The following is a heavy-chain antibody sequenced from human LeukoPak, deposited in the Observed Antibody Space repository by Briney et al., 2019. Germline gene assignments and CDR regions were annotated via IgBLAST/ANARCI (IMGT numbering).Heavy chain of an antibody. CDR1: GFTFSSYG. CDR2: LSSSGSAF. CDR3: ARSARLMKGVVEVTALDD. J-gene: IGHJ4*02. V-gene: IGHV3-48*04. Sequence: GGSLRLSCAASGFTFSSYGMHWVRQAPGKGLEWIAYLSSSGSAFSYADSVKGRFTIARDNAKNSVYLEMNSLRADDTAVYYCARSARLMKGVVEVTALDDWGQGTLVTVSS. D-gene: IGHD3-3*01.